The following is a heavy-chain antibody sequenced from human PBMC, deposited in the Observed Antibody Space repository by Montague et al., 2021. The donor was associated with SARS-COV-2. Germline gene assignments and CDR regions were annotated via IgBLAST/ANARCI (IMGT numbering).Heavy chain of an antibody. J-gene: IGHJ6*02. CDR2: IYYSGST. CDR1: GGPISSSGSY. D-gene: IGHD3-22*01. Sequence: SETLSLTCTVSGGPISSSGSYWGWIRQPPGMGLEWIGSIYYSGSTYYNPSLKSRITISVDTSKNQFSLRLTSVTAADTAVYYCARDIRIPMLIVIQGYGMDVWGQGTTVTVSS. CDR3: ARDIRIPMLIVIQGYGMDV. V-gene: IGHV4-39*07.